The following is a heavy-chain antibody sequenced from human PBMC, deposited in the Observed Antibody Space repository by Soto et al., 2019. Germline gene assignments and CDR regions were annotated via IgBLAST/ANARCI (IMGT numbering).Heavy chain of an antibody. CDR1: GFTFSDHY. V-gene: IGHV3-11*06. Sequence: PGGSLRLSCEGSGFTFSDHYMSWIRQSPGKGPEWVAYISERSDYTNYADSVKGRFTVSRDNAKNLLYLQMNSLRAEDTAIYYCARDRVNLDSWGQRTPVTVSS. D-gene: IGHD6-13*01. CDR2: ISERSDYT. CDR3: ARDRVNLDS. J-gene: IGHJ4*02.